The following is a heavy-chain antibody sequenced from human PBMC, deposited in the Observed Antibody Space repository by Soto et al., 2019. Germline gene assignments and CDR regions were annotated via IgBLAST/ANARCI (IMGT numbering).Heavy chain of an antibody. CDR3: AKDGRETTVTTFDY. CDR2: ISGSGGST. Sequence: PGGSLRLSCAASGFTFSSYAMSWVRQAPGKGLEWVSAISGSGGSTYYADSVKGRFTIPRDNSKNTLYLQMNSLRAEDTAVYYCAKDGRETTVTTFDYWGQGTLVTVSS. J-gene: IGHJ4*02. CDR1: GFTFSSYA. D-gene: IGHD4-4*01. V-gene: IGHV3-23*01.